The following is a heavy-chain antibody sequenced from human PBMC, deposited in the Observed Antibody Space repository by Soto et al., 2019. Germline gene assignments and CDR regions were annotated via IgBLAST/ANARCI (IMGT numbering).Heavy chain of an antibody. CDR3: AKDQAGTIVMIVEETGMDF. CDR1: GFTFTSHA. CDR2: ISGSGDST. Sequence: EVQLVESGGGLVQPGGSLRLSCAASGFTFTSHAMNWVRQAPGKGLEWVSAISGSGDSTYYADSVKGRFTISRDNSKNTVYLQMNSLRAEDTAVYYCAKDQAGTIVMIVEETGMDFWGQGTTVTVSS. D-gene: IGHD3-22*01. V-gene: IGHV3-23*04. J-gene: IGHJ6*02.